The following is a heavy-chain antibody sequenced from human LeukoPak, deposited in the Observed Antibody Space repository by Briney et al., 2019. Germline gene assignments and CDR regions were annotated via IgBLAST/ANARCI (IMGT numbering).Heavy chain of an antibody. CDR3: ATSYGPALFDY. CDR1: GFTFDDYA. Sequence: PGRSLRLSCAASGFTFDDYAMHWVRQAPGKGLEWVSGISWNSGSIGYADSVKGRFTISRDNAKNSLYLQMNSLRAEDTAVYYCATSYGPALFDYWGQGTLVTVSS. CDR2: ISWNSGSI. J-gene: IGHJ4*02. V-gene: IGHV3-9*01. D-gene: IGHD5-18*01.